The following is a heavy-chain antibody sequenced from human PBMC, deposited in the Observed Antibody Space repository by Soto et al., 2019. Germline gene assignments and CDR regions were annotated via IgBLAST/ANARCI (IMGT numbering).Heavy chain of an antibody. D-gene: IGHD3-22*01. Sequence: AETFSRTCTVYGGSFSCYYWSWIRQPPGKVLELIGEINHSGSTNYNPSLKSRVTISVDTSKNQFSLKLSSVTAADTAVYYCARGRPGYYYDSSGYTDWGGQGNRVNVSS. CDR3: ARGRPGYYYDSSGYTDW. CDR1: GGSFSCYY. V-gene: IGHV4-34*01. J-gene: IGHJ4*02. CDR2: INHSGST.